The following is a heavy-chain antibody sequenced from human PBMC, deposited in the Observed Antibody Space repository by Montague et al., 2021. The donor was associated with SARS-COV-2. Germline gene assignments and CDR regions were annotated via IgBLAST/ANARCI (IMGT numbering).Heavy chain of an antibody. CDR1: GFTFSSYS. J-gene: IGHJ3*02. CDR3: AREGARNYSDSSGDAFDI. Sequence: SLRLSWAASGFTFSSYSMNWVRQAPGKGLEWVSSISSSSSDIYYADSVKGRFTISRDNAKNSLYLQMNSLRAEDTAVYYCAREGARNYSDSSGDAFDIWGQGTMVTVSS. CDR2: ISSSSSDI. V-gene: IGHV3-21*01. D-gene: IGHD3-22*01.